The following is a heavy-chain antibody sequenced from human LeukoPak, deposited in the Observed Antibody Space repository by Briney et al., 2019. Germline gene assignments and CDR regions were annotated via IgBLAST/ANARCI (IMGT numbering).Heavy chain of an antibody. CDR3: ARDAGGGPFFDY. Sequence: SETLSLTCTVSGGSISSYYWSWIRQPAGKGLEWIGRIYTSGSTNYNPSLKSRVTISLDTSKNQFSLKLSSVTAADTAVYDCARDAGGGPFFDYWGQGTLVTISS. D-gene: IGHD2-15*01. CDR2: IYTSGST. J-gene: IGHJ4*02. V-gene: IGHV4-4*07. CDR1: GGSISSYY.